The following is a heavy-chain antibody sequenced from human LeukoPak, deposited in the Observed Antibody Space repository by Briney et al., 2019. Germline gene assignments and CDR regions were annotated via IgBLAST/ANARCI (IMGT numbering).Heavy chain of an antibody. CDR3: ARGGNSGGWYDFGYMDV. J-gene: IGHJ6*03. V-gene: IGHV1-8*01. CDR2: MNPNSGNT. D-gene: IGHD6-19*01. Sequence: GASVKVSCKASGYTFTSYDINWVRQATGQGLEWMGWMNPNSGNTGYAQKFQGRVTMTRNTSISTAYMELSSLRSEDTAVYYCARGGNSGGWYDFGYMDVWGKGTTVTISS. CDR1: GYTFTSYD.